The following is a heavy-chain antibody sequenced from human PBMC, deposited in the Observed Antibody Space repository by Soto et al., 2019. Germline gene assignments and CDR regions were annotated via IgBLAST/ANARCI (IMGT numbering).Heavy chain of an antibody. CDR1: GYRFTSYW. CDR3: AREAPNCWTDALHI. V-gene: IGHV5-51*01. J-gene: IGHJ3*02. CDR2: LYPGASDI. Sequence: ELQLVPSGAEVKKPGESLKISCKGSGYRFTSYWLGWVRQMPGKGLEWMGMLYPGASDIRYSPSFQGQVTISADRSVSTAYLQWNSLKASDTAMYYCAREAPNCWTDALHIWGQGTMVTVSS. D-gene: IGHD2-21*01.